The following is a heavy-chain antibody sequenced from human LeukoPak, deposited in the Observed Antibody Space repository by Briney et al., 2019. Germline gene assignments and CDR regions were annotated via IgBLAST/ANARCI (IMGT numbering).Heavy chain of an antibody. V-gene: IGHV4-30-4*02. CDR1: GGSINSGDYY. J-gene: IGHJ5*02. CDR3: ARRGPLLPSYNWFDP. Sequence: SDTLSLTCTLSGGSINSGDYYWSSIPQPPGKGLEWIGYIYYSGSTYYNPSLKSRVTISVDTSKNQFSLKLSSVTAADTAVYYCARRGPLLPSYNWFDPWGQGTLVTVSS. D-gene: IGHD2-15*01. CDR2: IYYSGST.